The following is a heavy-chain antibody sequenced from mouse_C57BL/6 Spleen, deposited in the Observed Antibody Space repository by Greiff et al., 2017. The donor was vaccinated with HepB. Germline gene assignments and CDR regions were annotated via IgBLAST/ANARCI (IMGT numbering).Heavy chain of an antibody. CDR1: GYAFTNYL. V-gene: IGHV1-54*01. J-gene: IGHJ3*01. D-gene: IGHD1-1*01. Sequence: QVQLQQSGAELVRPGPSVKVSCKASGYAFTNYLIEWVKQRPGQGLEWIGVINPGSGGTNYNEKFKGKATLTADKSSSTAYMQLSSLTSEDSAVYFCARWGGSSFFAYWGQGTLVTVSA. CDR2: INPGSGGT. CDR3: ARWGGSSFFAY.